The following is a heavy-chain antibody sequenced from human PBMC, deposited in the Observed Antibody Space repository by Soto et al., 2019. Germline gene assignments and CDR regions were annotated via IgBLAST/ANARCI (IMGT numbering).Heavy chain of an antibody. CDR3: ASGSGGSSYYYYGMDV. J-gene: IGHJ6*02. CDR2: IIPIFGTA. CDR1: GGTFSSYA. D-gene: IGHD2-15*01. V-gene: IGHV1-69*12. Sequence: QVQLVQSGAEVKKPGSSVKVSCKASGGTFSSYAINWVRQAPGQGLEWMGGIIPIFGTANYAQKFQGRVTITADESTSTDYMELSSLRSEDTAVYYCASGSGGSSYYYYGMDVWGHGTTVTVSS.